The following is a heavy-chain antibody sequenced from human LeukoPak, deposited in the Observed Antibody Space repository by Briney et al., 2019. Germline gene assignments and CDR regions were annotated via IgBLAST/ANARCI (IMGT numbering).Heavy chain of an antibody. D-gene: IGHD3-9*01. CDR2: ISWNSGSI. CDR1: GFTFDDYA. CDR3: AKGQRYFDWLFKFDY. Sequence: GGSLRLSCAASGFTFDDYAMHWVRQAPGKGLEWVSGISWNSGSIGYADSVKGRFTISRDNAKNSLYLQMNSLRAEDMALYYCAKGQRYFDWLFKFDYWGQGTLVTVSS. J-gene: IGHJ4*02. V-gene: IGHV3-9*03.